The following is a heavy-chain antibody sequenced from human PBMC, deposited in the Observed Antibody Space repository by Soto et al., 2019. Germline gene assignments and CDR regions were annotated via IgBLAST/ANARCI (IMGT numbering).Heavy chain of an antibody. CDR1: GYSFSSYG. V-gene: IGHV1-18*04. Sequence: XSVKVFCTASGYSFSSYGISWVRQAPGQGLEWMGWISAYNGNTNYAQKLQGRVTMTTDTSTSTAYMELRSLRSDDTAVYYCAREYSKTSWYYIHYGMDVWGQGTTVTVSS. CDR2: ISAYNGNT. D-gene: IGHD6-13*01. CDR3: AREYSKTSWYYIHYGMDV. J-gene: IGHJ6*02.